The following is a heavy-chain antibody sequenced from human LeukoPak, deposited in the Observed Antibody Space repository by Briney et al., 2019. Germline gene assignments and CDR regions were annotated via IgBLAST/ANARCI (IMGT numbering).Heavy chain of an antibody. CDR3: AKDLRGYYDLEAFFDY. Sequence: GGSLRLSCAASGFTFSSYAMSWVRQAPGKGLEWVSGLSGSGGNTYYADSVKGRFTISRDNSMNILYLQMNSLRAEDTAIYYCAKDLRGYYDLEAFFDYWGQGTLVTVSS. D-gene: IGHD3-3*01. CDR1: GFTFSSYA. J-gene: IGHJ4*02. CDR2: LSGSGGNT. V-gene: IGHV3-23*01.